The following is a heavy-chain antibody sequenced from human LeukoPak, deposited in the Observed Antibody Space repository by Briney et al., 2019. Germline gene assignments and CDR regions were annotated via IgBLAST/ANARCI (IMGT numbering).Heavy chain of an antibody. Sequence: PSETLSLTCTVSGGSISSYYWSWISQPPGKGLEWIGYIYHSGSTNYNPSLTSRVTISVDTSKNQFSLKLTSVTAADTAVYYCASRVPIVGAKGSFDIWGRGTMVTVSS. CDR1: GGSISSYY. CDR3: ASRVPIVGAKGSFDI. J-gene: IGHJ3*02. V-gene: IGHV4-59*08. CDR2: IYHSGST. D-gene: IGHD1-26*01.